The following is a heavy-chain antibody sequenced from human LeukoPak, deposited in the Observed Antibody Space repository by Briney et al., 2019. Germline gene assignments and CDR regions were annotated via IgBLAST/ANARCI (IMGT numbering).Heavy chain of an antibody. V-gene: IGHV4-34*01. Sequence: SETLSLTCAGYGGSFSGYYWSWIRQPPGKGLEWIGEINHSGSTNYNPSLKSRVTISVDTSKNQFSLKLSSVTAADTAVYYCARFGSGWHYFDYWGQGTLVTVSS. CDR1: GGSFSGYY. J-gene: IGHJ4*02. CDR2: INHSGST. D-gene: IGHD6-19*01. CDR3: ARFGSGWHYFDY.